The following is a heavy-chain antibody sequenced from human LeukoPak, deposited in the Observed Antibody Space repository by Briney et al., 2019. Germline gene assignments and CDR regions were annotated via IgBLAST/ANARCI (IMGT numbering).Heavy chain of an antibody. Sequence: GGSLRLXCAVSGFTFSNYWMNWVRQAPGKGLEWVASIGQDGGEKSYVDSVKGRFTISRDNTKNSLYLQMSSLRAEDTAVYYCARDGTAAGLYFDLWGQGTLVTVSS. CDR1: GFTFSNYW. J-gene: IGHJ4*01. V-gene: IGHV3-7*01. CDR2: IGQDGGEK. CDR3: ARDGTAAGLYFDL. D-gene: IGHD6-13*01.